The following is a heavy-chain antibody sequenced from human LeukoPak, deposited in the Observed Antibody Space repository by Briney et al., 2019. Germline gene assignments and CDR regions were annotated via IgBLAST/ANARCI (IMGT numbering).Heavy chain of an antibody. CDR1: GFTFSSYE. D-gene: IGHD3-10*01. CDR2: ISSSGSTI. Sequence: GGSLRLSCAASGFTFSSYEMNWVRQAPGKGLEWVSYISSSGSTIYYADSVKGRFTISRDSSKNTVYLQMNSLRVEDTAVYYCAKDGTRGIRFGKIPHYFDYWGQGTLVTVSS. J-gene: IGHJ4*02. CDR3: AKDGTRGIRFGKIPHYFDY. V-gene: IGHV3-48*03.